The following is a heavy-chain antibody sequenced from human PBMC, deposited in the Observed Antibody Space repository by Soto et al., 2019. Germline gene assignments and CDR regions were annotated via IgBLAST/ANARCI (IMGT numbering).Heavy chain of an antibody. Sequence: GGSLRLSCAASGFTFSSYSMNWVRQAPGKGLEWVSSISSSSSYIYYADSVKGRFTISRDNAKNSLYLQMNSLRAEDTAVYYCARAKGTKSSGWPDAFDIWGQGTMVTVSS. J-gene: IGHJ3*02. V-gene: IGHV3-21*01. CDR2: ISSSSSYI. CDR1: GFTFSSYS. D-gene: IGHD6-19*01. CDR3: ARAKGTKSSGWPDAFDI.